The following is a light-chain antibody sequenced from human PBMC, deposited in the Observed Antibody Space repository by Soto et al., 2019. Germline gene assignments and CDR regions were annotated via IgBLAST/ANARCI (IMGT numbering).Light chain of an antibody. V-gene: IGKV3-20*01. J-gene: IGKJ3*01. CDR3: QQYGSSPHIT. Sequence: EIVLTQSPGTLSLSPGERATLSCRASQSVSSSYLAWYQQKPGQAPRLLIYGASSRATGIPDRFSGSGSGTDFTLTISRQEPEDFAVYYCQQYGSSPHITFGPGTKVDIK. CDR1: QSVSSSY. CDR2: GAS.